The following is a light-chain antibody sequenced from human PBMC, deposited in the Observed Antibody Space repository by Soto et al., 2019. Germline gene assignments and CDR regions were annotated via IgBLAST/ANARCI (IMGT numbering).Light chain of an antibody. CDR2: KAS. V-gene: IGKV1-5*03. J-gene: IGKJ3*01. CDR1: QFMSVW. Sequence: DIQMTQSPSTLSASVGDRVTITCRASQFMSVWLAWYQQKPGTAPKLLIYKASSLKSGVPTRFSGSGSGTEFTLTISSLQPDDSATYYCQQYNSFPLTFGPGTKVDIK. CDR3: QQYNSFPLT.